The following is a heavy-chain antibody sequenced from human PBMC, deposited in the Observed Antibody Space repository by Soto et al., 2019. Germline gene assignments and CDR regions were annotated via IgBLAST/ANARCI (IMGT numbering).Heavy chain of an antibody. D-gene: IGHD2-15*01. CDR2: ISYDGSNK. Sequence: GGSLRLSCAASGFTFSSYGMHWVRQAPGKGLEWVAVISYDGSNKYYADSVKGRFTISRDNSKNTLYLQMNSLRAEDTAVYYCAKGAGDGGKDFDYWGQGTLVTVSS. CDR1: GFTFSSYG. CDR3: AKGAGDGGKDFDY. J-gene: IGHJ4*02. V-gene: IGHV3-30*18.